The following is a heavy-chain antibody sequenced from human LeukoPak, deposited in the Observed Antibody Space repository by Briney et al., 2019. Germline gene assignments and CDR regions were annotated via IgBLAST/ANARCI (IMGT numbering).Heavy chain of an antibody. CDR2: IKSKTDGGTT. V-gene: IGHV3-15*01. CDR3: TTTTARAPLNDY. CDR1: GFTFSNAW. Sequence: GGSLRLSCAASGFTFSNAWMSWVRQAPGKGLEWVGRIKSKTDGGTTDYAAPVKGRFTISRDDSKNTLCLQMNSLKTEDTAVYYCTTTTARAPLNDYWGQGTLVTVSS. J-gene: IGHJ4*02. D-gene: IGHD6-25*01.